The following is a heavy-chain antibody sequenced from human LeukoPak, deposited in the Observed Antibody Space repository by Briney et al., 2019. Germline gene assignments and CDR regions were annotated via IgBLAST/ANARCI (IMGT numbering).Heavy chain of an antibody. CDR3: AKEVAAYDAFDI. CDR2: ISSRGHTN. Sequence: GGSVRLSRTASGFTFSTFGMHWVRQAPGKGLEWVAAISSRGHTNKSAGSVKGRFTISRDNSKNTLYLQMHSLREDDTAVYYCAKEVAAYDAFDIWGQGTMVTVSS. V-gene: IGHV3-30*18. CDR1: GFTFSTFG. J-gene: IGHJ3*02. D-gene: IGHD2-15*01.